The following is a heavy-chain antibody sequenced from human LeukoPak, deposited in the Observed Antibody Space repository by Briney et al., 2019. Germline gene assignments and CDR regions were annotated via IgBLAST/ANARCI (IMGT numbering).Heavy chain of an antibody. CDR2: ISDNGGRT. CDR3: AKDRWGSYPEN. J-gene: IGHJ4*02. V-gene: IGHV3-23*01. CDR1: GFTFSSYS. Sequence: GGSLRLSCAASGFTFSSYSMNWVRDARGKGGEGGATISDNGGRTYYADSVKGRFTISRDNSKNTLYLQMNSLRAGDTAVYYCAKDRWGSYPENWGQGTLVTVSS. D-gene: IGHD3-16*02.